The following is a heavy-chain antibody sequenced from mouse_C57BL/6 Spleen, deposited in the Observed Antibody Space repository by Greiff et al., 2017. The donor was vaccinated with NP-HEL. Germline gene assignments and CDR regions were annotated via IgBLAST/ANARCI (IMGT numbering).Heavy chain of an antibody. CDR2: IDPENGDT. V-gene: IGHV14-4*01. CDR1: GFNIKDDY. Sequence: EVQLQQSGAELVRPGASVKLSCTASGFNIKDDYMHWVKQRPEQGLEWIGWIDPENGDTEYASKFQGKATITADTSSNTAYLQLSSLTSEDTAVYYCTTGAAQARDFDYWGQGTTLTVSS. J-gene: IGHJ2*01. D-gene: IGHD3-2*02. CDR3: TTGAAQARDFDY.